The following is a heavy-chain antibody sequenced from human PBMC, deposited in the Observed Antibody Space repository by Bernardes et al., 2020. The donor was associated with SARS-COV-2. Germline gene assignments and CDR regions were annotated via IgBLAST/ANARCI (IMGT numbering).Heavy chain of an antibody. CDR3: ASWRHTVMASSLDY. J-gene: IGHJ4*02. CDR2: IKQDGSEK. D-gene: IGHD3-3*01. CDR1: GFTFSNYW. V-gene: IGHV3-7*01. Sequence: GGSLRLSCAASGFTFSNYWMSWVRQAPGKGLEWVANIKQDGSEKYYVDSVKGRFTISRDNAKNSLYLQMNSLRAEDTAVYYCASWRHTVMASSLDYWGQGTLVTVSS.